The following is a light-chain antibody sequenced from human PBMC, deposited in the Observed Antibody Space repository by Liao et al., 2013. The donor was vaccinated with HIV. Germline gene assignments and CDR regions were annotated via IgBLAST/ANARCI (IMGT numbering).Light chain of an antibody. CDR3: QTWDSSNMI. CDR2: QDN. J-gene: IGLJ2*01. Sequence: SYELTQPPSVSVSPGQTASITCSGDKLGDEYASWYQQKPGQSPVLVIYQDNKRPSGIPERFSGSQSGNTATLTISGTQTLDEADYYCQTWDSSNMIFGGGTKLTVL. CDR1: KLGDEY. V-gene: IGLV3-1*01.